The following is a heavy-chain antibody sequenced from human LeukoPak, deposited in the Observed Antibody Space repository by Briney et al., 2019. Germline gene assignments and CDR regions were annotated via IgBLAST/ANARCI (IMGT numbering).Heavy chain of an antibody. D-gene: IGHD2-2*01. CDR3: AKDQGEYCSSTSCSALRY. Sequence: GGSLRLSCAASGFTFSSYGMHWVRQAAGKGLEWVAFIRYDGSNKYYADSVKGRFTISRDNSKNTLYLQMNSLRAEDTAVYYCAKDQGEYCSSTSCSALRYWGQGTLVTVSS. CDR2: IRYDGSNK. J-gene: IGHJ4*02. V-gene: IGHV3-30*02. CDR1: GFTFSSYG.